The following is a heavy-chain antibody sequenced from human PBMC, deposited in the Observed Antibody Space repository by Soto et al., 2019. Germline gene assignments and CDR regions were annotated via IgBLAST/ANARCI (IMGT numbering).Heavy chain of an antibody. CDR3: ARLGPARLDY. CDR1: GFTFSTYW. V-gene: IGHV3-7*01. Sequence: EVQLVDSGGGLVQPGGSLRLSCGASGFTFSTYWMSWVRQAPGKGLEWVANINQDGSERYYVDSVKGRFTISRDNAKNSLYLQLHSLRGEDTAVYFCARLGPARLDYRGQGALVTVSS. J-gene: IGHJ4*02. CDR2: INQDGSER. D-gene: IGHD6-6*01.